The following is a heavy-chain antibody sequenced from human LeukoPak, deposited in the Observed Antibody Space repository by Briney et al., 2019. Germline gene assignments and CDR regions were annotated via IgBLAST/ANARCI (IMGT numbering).Heavy chain of an antibody. CDR1: GFTFSSYG. J-gene: IGHJ6*02. CDR3: ARGQEYYYYGMDV. Sequence: PGGSLRLSCAASGFTFSSYGMHWVRQAPGKGLEWVAVIWYDGSNKYYADSVKGRFTISRDNSKNTLYLQMNSLGAEDTAVYYCARGQEYYYYGMDVWGQGTTVTVSS. V-gene: IGHV3-33*01. CDR2: IWYDGSNK.